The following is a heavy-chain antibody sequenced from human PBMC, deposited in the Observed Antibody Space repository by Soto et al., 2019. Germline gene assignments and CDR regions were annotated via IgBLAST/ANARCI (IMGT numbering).Heavy chain of an antibody. CDR1: GGSISSYY. CDR2: IYYSGST. D-gene: IGHD5-12*01. J-gene: IGHJ4*02. Sequence: SETLSLTCTVSGGSISSYYWSWIRQPPGKGLEWIGYIYYSGSTNYNPSLKSRVTISVDTSKNQFSLKLSSVTAADTAVYYCARHLPGYSGYDSFPYFDYWGQGTLVTVSS. CDR3: ARHLPGYSGYDSFPYFDY. V-gene: IGHV4-59*08.